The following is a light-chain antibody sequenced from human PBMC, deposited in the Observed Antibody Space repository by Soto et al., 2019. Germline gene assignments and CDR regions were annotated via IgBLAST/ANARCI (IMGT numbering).Light chain of an antibody. CDR3: QQYNSYPWT. CDR2: DAS. Sequence: DIPITPSPSTLTASVGDSVTITCRASQSISSWLAWYQQKPGKAPKLLIYDASSLESGVPSRFSGTGSGTEFTLTISSLQPDDFATYYCQQYNSYPWTFGQGTKVDIK. CDR1: QSISSW. J-gene: IGKJ1*01. V-gene: IGKV1-5*01.